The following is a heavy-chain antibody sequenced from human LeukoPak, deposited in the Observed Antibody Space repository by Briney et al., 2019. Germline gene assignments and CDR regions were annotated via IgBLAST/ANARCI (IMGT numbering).Heavy chain of an antibody. CDR2: IYYSGST. Sequence: SETLSLTCTVSGGSISSSSYYWGWIRQPPGKGLEWIGSIYYSGSTYYNPSLKSRVTISVDTSKNQFSLKLSSVTAADTAVYYCVRVQWLVLHYFDYWGQGTLVTVSS. CDR1: GGSISSSSYY. J-gene: IGHJ4*02. CDR3: VRVQWLVLHYFDY. D-gene: IGHD6-19*01. V-gene: IGHV4-39*01.